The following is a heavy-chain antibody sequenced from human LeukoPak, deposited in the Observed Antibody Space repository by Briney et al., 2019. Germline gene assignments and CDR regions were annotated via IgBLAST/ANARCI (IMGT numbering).Heavy chain of an antibody. CDR1: GGSISTYY. Sequence: PSQTLSLTCSVSGGSISTYYWRWIRQPAGKGLECIGLIYTSVTTKYNPSLKSRVTMSVDTSKNQFSLKLSSVTAADTAVYYCARAAAWGYFDYWGQGTLVTVSS. CDR3: ARAAAWGYFDY. J-gene: IGHJ4*02. CDR2: IYTSVTT. D-gene: IGHD7-27*01. V-gene: IGHV4-4*07.